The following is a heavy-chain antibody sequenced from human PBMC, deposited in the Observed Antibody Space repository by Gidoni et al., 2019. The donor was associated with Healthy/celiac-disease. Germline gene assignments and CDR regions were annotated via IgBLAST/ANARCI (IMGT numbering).Heavy chain of an antibody. D-gene: IGHD6-13*01. CDR1: AGSFSGYY. CDR2: INHSGST. V-gene: IGHV4-34*01. CDR3: ARGLGLAAAGSWFDP. J-gene: IGHJ5*02. Sequence: QVQLQQWGAGLLKPSETLSLTCAVYAGSFSGYYWSWIRQPPGKGLEWIGEINHSGSTNYNPSLKSRVTLSVDTSKNQFSLKLSSVTAADTAVYYCARGLGLAAAGSWFDPWGQGTLVTVSS.